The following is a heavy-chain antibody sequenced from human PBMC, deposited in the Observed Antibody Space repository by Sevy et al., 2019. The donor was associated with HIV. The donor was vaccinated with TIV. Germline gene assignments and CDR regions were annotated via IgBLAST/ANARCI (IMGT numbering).Heavy chain of an antibody. CDR2: ISGSGGST. J-gene: IGHJ4*02. CDR3: ASTIDYDSGGYYFNFDY. Sequence: GGSLRLSCAASGFTFNSYAMGWVRQAPGKGLEWVSGISGSGGSTYYADSVKGRFTISRDNSKNTLYLQMKSLRAEDTAAYYCASTIDYDSGGYYFNFDYWGQGILVTVSS. D-gene: IGHD3-22*01. V-gene: IGHV3-23*01. CDR1: GFTFNSYA.